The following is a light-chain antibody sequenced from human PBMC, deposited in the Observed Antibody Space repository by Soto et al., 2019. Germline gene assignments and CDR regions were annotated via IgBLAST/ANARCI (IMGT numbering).Light chain of an antibody. Sequence: QSVLTQPASVSGSPGQSITLSCTGTSNDVGTYNLVSWYQQHPGKPPKLILFEGFKRPSGVSNRFSGSKSANTASLTISGLQAEDEADYYCCSLTTSHTYVFGSGTKVTV. CDR1: SNDVGTYNL. V-gene: IGLV2-14*02. J-gene: IGLJ1*01. CDR3: CSLTTSHTYV. CDR2: EGF.